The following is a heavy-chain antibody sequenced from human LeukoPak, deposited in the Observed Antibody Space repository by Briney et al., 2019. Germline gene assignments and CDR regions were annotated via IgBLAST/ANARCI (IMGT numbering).Heavy chain of an antibody. J-gene: IGHJ5*02. V-gene: IGHV3-30*04. CDR1: GFTFSNYA. Sequence: PGRSLRLSCAASGFTFSNYAMQWVRQAPGKGLEWVALISYDGSNKYYADSVKGRFTISRDNSKNTLYLQMNSLRAEDTAVYYCARGALGYDFWRSGFDPWGQGTLVTVSS. CDR3: ARGALGYDFWRSGFDP. D-gene: IGHD3-3*01. CDR2: ISYDGSNK.